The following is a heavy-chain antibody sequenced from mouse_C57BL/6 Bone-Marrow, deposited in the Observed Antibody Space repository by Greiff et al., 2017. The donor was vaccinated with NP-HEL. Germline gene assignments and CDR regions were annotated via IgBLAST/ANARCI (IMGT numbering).Heavy chain of an antibody. CDR3: TREGNLTGPYAMDY. Sequence: EVQLVESGEGLVKPGGSLKLSCAASGFTFSSYAMSWVRQTPEKRLEWVAYISSGGDYIYYADTVKGRFTISRDNARNTLYLQMSSLKSEDTDMYYCTREGNLTGPYAMDYWGQGTSVTVSS. CDR1: GFTFSSYA. D-gene: IGHD4-1*01. CDR2: ISSGGDYI. J-gene: IGHJ4*01. V-gene: IGHV5-9-1*02.